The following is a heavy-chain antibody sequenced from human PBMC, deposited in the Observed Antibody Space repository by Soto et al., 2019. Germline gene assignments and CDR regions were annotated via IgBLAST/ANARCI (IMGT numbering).Heavy chain of an antibody. Sequence: SETLSLTCTVSGGSISSSSYYWGWIRQPPGKGLEWIGSIYYSGSTYYNPSLKSRVTISVDTSKNQFSLELSSVTAADTAVYFCARRVPEPYSSSWPYYYYGMDVWGQGTRVTFSS. V-gene: IGHV4-39*01. J-gene: IGHJ6*02. D-gene: IGHD6-13*01. CDR2: IYYSGST. CDR1: GGSISSSSYY. CDR3: ARRVPEPYSSSWPYYYYGMDV.